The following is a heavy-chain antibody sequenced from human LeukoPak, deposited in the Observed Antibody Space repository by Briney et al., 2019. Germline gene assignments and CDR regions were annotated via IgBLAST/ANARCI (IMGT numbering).Heavy chain of an antibody. D-gene: IGHD1-26*01. CDR3: AKDRTVGASYWCFDL. J-gene: IGHJ2*01. CDR1: GVTLSNYA. CDR2: ISSSGSGGNT. Sequence: PGGSLRPSCVASGVTLSNYAMSWARQAPGKGLGWVSGISSSGSGGNTYYADSVKGRFTISRDSSRNTLFLHMNTLRAEDTAIYYCAKDRTVGASYWCFDLWGRGTLVTVSS. V-gene: IGHV3-23*01.